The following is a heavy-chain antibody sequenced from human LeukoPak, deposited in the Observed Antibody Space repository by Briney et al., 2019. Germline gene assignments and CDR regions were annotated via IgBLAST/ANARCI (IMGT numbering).Heavy chain of an antibody. Sequence: SVKVSCKASGGTFSSYAISWVRQAPGQGLEWMGGIVPIFGTANYAQKFQGRVTITADESTSTAYMELSSLRSEDTAVYYCARGLGSYVSGMGLVGAWGQGTLVTVSS. CDR3: ARGLGSYVSGMGLVGA. J-gene: IGHJ5*02. CDR2: IVPIFGTA. V-gene: IGHV1-69*01. D-gene: IGHD3-10*01. CDR1: GGTFSSYA.